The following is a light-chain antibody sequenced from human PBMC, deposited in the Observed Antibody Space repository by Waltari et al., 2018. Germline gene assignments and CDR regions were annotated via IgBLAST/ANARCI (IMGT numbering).Light chain of an antibody. Sequence: QSALTQPPSASGSPGQSVTISCTGTASDVGGYRYVSWFQQHPGKAPKPIIFDVSKRPPGAPDRFSGSKAGNTASLTVSGLQAEDEADYYCSSYAGSNNYVFGTGTKVTVL. CDR2: DVS. CDR3: SSYAGSNNYV. CDR1: ASDVGGYRY. V-gene: IGLV2-8*01. J-gene: IGLJ1*01.